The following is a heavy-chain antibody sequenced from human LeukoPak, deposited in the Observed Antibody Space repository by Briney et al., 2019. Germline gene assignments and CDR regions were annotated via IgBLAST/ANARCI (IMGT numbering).Heavy chain of an antibody. CDR1: GFTFSRFA. D-gene: IGHD3-10*01. J-gene: IGHJ4*02. V-gene: IGHV3-30*18. CDR2: ISYDGSNK. Sequence: GGSLRLSCAASGFTFSRFAMIWVRQAPGKGLEWVAVISYDGSNKYYADSVKGRFTISRDNSKNTLYLQMNSLRAEDTAVYYCAKESYGFGSESFQPDFDYWGQGTLVTVSS. CDR3: AKESYGFGSESFQPDFDY.